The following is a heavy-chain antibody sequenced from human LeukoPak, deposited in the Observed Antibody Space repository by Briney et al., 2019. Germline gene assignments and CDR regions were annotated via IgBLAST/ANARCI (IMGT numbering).Heavy chain of an antibody. Sequence: WGSLGPSLARAGFPFRSHGKHLGRPGPGQGPGGGGGLWYDGSNKYYADSVKGRFTISRDNSKNTLYLQMNSLRAEDTAVYYCAKDSSSSAAGHDQHWFDPWGQGTLVTVSS. CDR1: GFPFRSHG. V-gene: IGHV3-33*06. J-gene: IGHJ5*02. D-gene: IGHD6-13*01. CDR3: AKDSSSSAAGHDQHWFDP. CDR2: LWYDGSNK.